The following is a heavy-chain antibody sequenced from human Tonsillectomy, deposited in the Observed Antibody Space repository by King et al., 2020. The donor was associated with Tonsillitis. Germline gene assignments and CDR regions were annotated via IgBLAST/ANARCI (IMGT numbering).Heavy chain of an antibody. CDR3: ARDVVDTALVAWGGAFDV. J-gene: IGHJ3*01. Sequence: VQLVESGGGLVKPGGSLRLSCAASGFTFSTYGMNWVRQAPGKGLEWVSSISDSSRFIQSSDSVKGRFTTSRDNAKNFLYLEMNSLRVEDTAIYYCARDVVDTALVAWGGAFDVWGQGTMVTVSS. D-gene: IGHD5-18*01. CDR2: ISDSSRFI. V-gene: IGHV3-21*06. CDR1: GFTFSTYG.